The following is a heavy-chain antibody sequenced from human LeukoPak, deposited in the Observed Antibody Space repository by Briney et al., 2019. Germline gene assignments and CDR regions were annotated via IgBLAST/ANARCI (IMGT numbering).Heavy chain of an antibody. D-gene: IGHD6-19*01. J-gene: IGHJ4*02. CDR2: IIPILGIA. V-gene: IGHV1-69*04. CDR1: GGTFSSYA. CDR3: ARDPISYSSGWYGEDDY. Sequence: GSSVKVSCKASGGTFSSYAISWVRQAPGQGLEWMGRIIPILGIANYAQKFQGRVTITADKSTSTAYMELSCLRSEDTAVYYCARDPISYSSGWYGEDDYWGQGTLVTVSS.